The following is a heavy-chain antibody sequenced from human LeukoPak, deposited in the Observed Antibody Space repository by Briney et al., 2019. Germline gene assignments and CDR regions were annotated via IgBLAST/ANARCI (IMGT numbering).Heavy chain of an antibody. D-gene: IGHD2-21*01. V-gene: IGHV3-23*01. CDR3: AKDLAYCGGDCYTGLDY. CDR1: GFTFSSYA. CDR2: VSGSGGST. Sequence: GGSLRLSCAASGFTFSSYAMGWVRQAPGKGLEWVSGVSGSGGSTYYADSVKGRFTISRDNSKNALLLQMNSLRAEDTAVYYCAKDLAYCGGDCYTGLDYWGQGTLVTVSS. J-gene: IGHJ4*02.